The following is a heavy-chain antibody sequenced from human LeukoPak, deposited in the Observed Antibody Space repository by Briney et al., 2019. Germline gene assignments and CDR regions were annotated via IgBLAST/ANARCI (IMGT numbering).Heavy chain of an antibody. D-gene: IGHD5-18*01. CDR2: IYYSGST. J-gene: IGHJ4*02. Sequence: SETLSLTCTVSGGSISSSSYYWGWIRQPPGKGLEWIGSIYYSGSTYYNPSLKSRVTISVDKSKNQFSLKLSSVTAADTAVYYCARDLDPYTYGHGLGYWGQGTLVTVSS. CDR3: ARDLDPYTYGHGLGY. CDR1: GGSISSSSYY. V-gene: IGHV4-39*07.